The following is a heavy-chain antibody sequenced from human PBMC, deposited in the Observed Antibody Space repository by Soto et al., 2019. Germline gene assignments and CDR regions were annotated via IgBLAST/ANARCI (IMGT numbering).Heavy chain of an antibody. Sequence: GGSLRLSCAASGFTFSSYAMSWVRQAPGKGLEWVSGISGSGGSTYYADSVKGRFTISRDNSKNTLYLQMNSLRAEDTAVYYCAKDQGYCSGGSCYDAFDIWGQGTMVTVSS. J-gene: IGHJ3*02. D-gene: IGHD2-15*01. CDR1: GFTFSSYA. CDR3: AKDQGYCSGGSCYDAFDI. CDR2: ISGSGGST. V-gene: IGHV3-23*01.